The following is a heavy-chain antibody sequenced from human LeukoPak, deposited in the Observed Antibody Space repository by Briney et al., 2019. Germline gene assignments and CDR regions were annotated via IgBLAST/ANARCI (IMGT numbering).Heavy chain of an antibody. D-gene: IGHD6-6*01. CDR1: GVSITSEY. CDR2: IHSTGIT. CDR3: ARELGPGFDY. Sequence: SETLSLTCSVSGVSITSEYWSWLRQAAGKGLEWIGRIHSTGITNYNPSLKSRVTLSLDTSKNHFSLNLNSMTAADTAVYYCARELGPGFDYWGQGSLVTVSS. V-gene: IGHV4-4*07. J-gene: IGHJ4*02.